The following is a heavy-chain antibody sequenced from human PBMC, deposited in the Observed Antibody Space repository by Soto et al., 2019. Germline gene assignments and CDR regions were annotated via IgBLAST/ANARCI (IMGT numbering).Heavy chain of an antibody. Sequence: EVQLVESGGGLVQPGGSLRLSCAASGFTVSSNYMSWVRQAPGKGLVWVSVIYSGGSTYYADSVKGRFTISRDNSKNTLYLQMNSLRAEDTAVYYCARDLVQRGSSWYYYYGMDVWGQGTTVTVSS. CDR1: GFTVSSNY. CDR3: ARDLVQRGSSWYYYYGMDV. V-gene: IGHV3-66*01. CDR2: IYSGGST. D-gene: IGHD6-13*01. J-gene: IGHJ6*02.